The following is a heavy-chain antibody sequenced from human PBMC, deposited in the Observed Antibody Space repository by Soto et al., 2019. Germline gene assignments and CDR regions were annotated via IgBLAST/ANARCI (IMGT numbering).Heavy chain of an antibody. CDR2: IYYSGST. D-gene: IGHD6-19*01. Sequence: QVQLQESGPGLVKPSQTLSLTCTVSGGSISSGGYYWSWICQHPGKGLVWIGYIYYSGSTYYNPSLKSRVTITVDTSKNQFSLQLSSVTAADTAVYYCARPLASGWSSLGMDVWGQGTTVTVSS. CDR1: GGSISSGGYY. V-gene: IGHV4-31*03. CDR3: ARPLASGWSSLGMDV. J-gene: IGHJ6*02.